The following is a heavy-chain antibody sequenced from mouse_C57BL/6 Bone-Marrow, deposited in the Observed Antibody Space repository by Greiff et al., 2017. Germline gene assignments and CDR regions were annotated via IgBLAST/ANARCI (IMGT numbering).Heavy chain of an antibody. CDR1: GYTFTSYW. Sequence: QVQLQQPGAELVRPGSSVKLSCKASGYTFTSYWMDWVKQRPGQGLEWIGNIYPSDSETHYNQKFKDKATLTVDKSSSTAYMQLSSLTSEDSAVYYCARGDYGIRLGYWGQGTTLTVSS. V-gene: IGHV1-61*01. CDR3: ARGDYGIRLGY. D-gene: IGHD1-1*02. J-gene: IGHJ2*01. CDR2: IYPSDSET.